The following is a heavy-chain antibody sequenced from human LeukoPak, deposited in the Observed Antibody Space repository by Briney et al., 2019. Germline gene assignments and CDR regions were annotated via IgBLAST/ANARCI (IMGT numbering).Heavy chain of an antibody. J-gene: IGHJ3*02. Sequence: GGSLRLSCAASGFTFSSYGMHGVRQAPDKGLEWVAVILNDGSQEKYADSVKGRFTISRDNSKNTLFLQMNSLRAEDTAVYYCARDDALGDNALDIWGQGTMVTVSS. CDR3: ARDDALGDNALDI. V-gene: IGHV3-33*01. CDR1: GFTFSSYG. CDR2: ILNDGSQE. D-gene: IGHD3-16*01.